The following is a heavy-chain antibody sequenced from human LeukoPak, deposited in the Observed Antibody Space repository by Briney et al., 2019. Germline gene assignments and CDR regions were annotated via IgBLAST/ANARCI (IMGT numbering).Heavy chain of an antibody. CDR1: GFTFSSYG. D-gene: IGHD3-3*01. Sequence: GGSLRLSCAASGFTFSSYGMHWVRQAPGKGLKWVAFIRYDGSNRYYADSVKGRFTISRDNSKNSLYLQMNSLRAEDTALYYCARGGMLELPPEGRTYYDFWSGPHYFDYWGQGTLVTVSS. CDR2: IRYDGSNR. CDR3: ARGGMLELPPEGRTYYDFWSGPHYFDY. J-gene: IGHJ4*02. V-gene: IGHV3-30*02.